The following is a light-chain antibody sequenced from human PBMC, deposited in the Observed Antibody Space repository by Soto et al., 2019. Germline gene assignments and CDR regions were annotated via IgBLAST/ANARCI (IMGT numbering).Light chain of an antibody. V-gene: IGKV3D-15*01. CDR2: YIS. CDR1: QSAGNF. Sequence: EIVMTQSPATLSVSPGETASLSCRASQSAGNFLAWYQQKPGQAHRLIIYYISTSATGIPARFSGSGSETDFTLTISSLQSEDFAVYYCQQYKNWPTITFGQGTKLDIK. J-gene: IGKJ5*01. CDR3: QQYKNWPTIT.